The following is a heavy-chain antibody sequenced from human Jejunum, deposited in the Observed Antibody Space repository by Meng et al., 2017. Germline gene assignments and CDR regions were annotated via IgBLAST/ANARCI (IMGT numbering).Heavy chain of an antibody. CDR3: AKDTRKNYYDSTGYSIDY. CDR1: GFTFRNYA. CDR2: IISSGGST. Sequence: GESLKISCAASGFTFRNYAMSWVRQAPGKGLEWVSGIISSGGSTYYADSVKGRFTISRDDSKNTLYLHLHSLRAEDTAVYYCAKDTRKNYYDSTGYSIDYWGQGKLVNVSS. V-gene: IGHV3-23*01. J-gene: IGHJ4*02. D-gene: IGHD3-22*01.